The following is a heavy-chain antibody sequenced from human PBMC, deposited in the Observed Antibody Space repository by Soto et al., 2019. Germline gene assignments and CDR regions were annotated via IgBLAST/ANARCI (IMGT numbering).Heavy chain of an antibody. J-gene: IGHJ4*02. D-gene: IGHD6-19*01. CDR1: GFTFSSYG. Sequence: QVQLLESGGGVVQPGRSLRLSCAASGFTFSSYGMHWVRQAPGKGLEWVAVISYDGSNKYYADSVKGRFTISRDNSKNTLYLQMNSLRAEDTAVYYCAKEGAVAGYDYWGQGTLVTVSS. V-gene: IGHV3-30*18. CDR2: ISYDGSNK. CDR3: AKEGAVAGYDY.